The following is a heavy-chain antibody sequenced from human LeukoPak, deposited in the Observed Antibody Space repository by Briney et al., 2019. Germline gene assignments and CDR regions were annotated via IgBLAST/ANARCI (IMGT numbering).Heavy chain of an antibody. CDR2: IKSKTDGGTT. CDR3: TTVHPDCSSTSCRPRQRAPYYYYGMDV. J-gene: IGHJ6*02. CDR1: GFTFSNAW. D-gene: IGHD2-2*01. Sequence: GGSLRLSCAASGFTFSNAWMSWVRQAPGKGLEWVGRIKSKTDGGTTDYAAPVKGRFTISRDDSKNTLYLQMNSLKTEDTAVYYCTTVHPDCSSTSCRPRQRAPYYYYGMDVWGQGTTVTVSS. V-gene: IGHV3-15*01.